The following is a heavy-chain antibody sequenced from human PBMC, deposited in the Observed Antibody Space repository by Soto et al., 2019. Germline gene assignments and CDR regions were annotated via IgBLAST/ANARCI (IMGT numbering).Heavy chain of an antibody. Sequence: PGGSLRLSCAASGFTFSSYSMNWVHQAPGKGLEWVSYISSSSSTIYYADSVKGRFTISRDNAKNSLYLQMNSLRDEDTAVYYCARDLYCSSTSCNPYLYYFDYWGQGTLVTVSS. CDR3: ARDLYCSSTSCNPYLYYFDY. D-gene: IGHD2-2*01. J-gene: IGHJ4*02. CDR2: ISSSSSTI. V-gene: IGHV3-48*02. CDR1: GFTFSSYS.